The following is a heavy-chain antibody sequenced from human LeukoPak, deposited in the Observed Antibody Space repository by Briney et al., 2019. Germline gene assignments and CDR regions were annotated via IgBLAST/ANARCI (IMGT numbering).Heavy chain of an antibody. J-gene: IGHJ4*02. D-gene: IGHD3-10*01. CDR2: INHSGST. CDR3: ARARAWWKLWSYFDY. Sequence: PSETLSLTCAVXXXXXXXYXXSXIXXXXXXXXXXXXEINHSGSTNYNPSLKSRVTISVDTSKNQFSLKLSSVTAADTAVYYCARARAWWKLWSYFDYWGQGTLVTVSS. V-gene: IGHV4-34*01. CDR1: XXXXXXYX.